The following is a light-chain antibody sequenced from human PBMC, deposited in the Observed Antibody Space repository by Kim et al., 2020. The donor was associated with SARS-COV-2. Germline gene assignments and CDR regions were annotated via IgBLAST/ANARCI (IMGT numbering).Light chain of an antibody. CDR1: QSISSW. CDR2: AAS. CDR3: QQYNSHPGT. V-gene: IGKV1-5*03. Sequence: ASVGDRLTVTCRASQSISSWLAWYQQRPGKAPKLLLYAASSLESGVPSRFSGSGSGTEYTLTISSLQPDDFATYYCQQYNSHPGTFGEGTKVDIK. J-gene: IGKJ4*02.